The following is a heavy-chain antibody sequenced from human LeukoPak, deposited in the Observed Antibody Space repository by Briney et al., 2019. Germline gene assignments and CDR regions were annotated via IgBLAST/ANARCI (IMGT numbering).Heavy chain of an antibody. V-gene: IGHV3-21*01. J-gene: IGHJ4*02. Sequence: PGGSLRLSCATSGFTLSSFKMTWVRQAPGKGLEWVASISPSSSYISYADSLKGRVTVSRDNAKHSVFLQMSSLRAEDTAVYYCARDLTGGEYFDSWGQGTLVSLSS. D-gene: IGHD3-16*01. CDR2: ISPSSSYI. CDR1: GFTLSSFK. CDR3: ARDLTGGEYFDS.